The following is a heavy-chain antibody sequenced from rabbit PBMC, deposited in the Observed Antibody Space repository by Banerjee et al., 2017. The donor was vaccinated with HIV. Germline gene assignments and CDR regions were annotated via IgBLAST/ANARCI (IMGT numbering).Heavy chain of an antibody. CDR3: ARGIYYSAGGAGYGHYFNL. CDR1: GFDFSSGAY. V-gene: IGHV1S45*01. Sequence: QEQLEESGGDLVKPEGSLTLTCTASGFDFSSGAYVCWVRQAPGKGLEWIACIYTASNNIYYASWAKGRFTISKASSTTVTLQMTSLTAADTATYFCARGIYYSAGGAGYGHYFNLWGPGTLVTVS. CDR2: IYTASNNI. D-gene: IGHD4-1*01. J-gene: IGHJ4*01.